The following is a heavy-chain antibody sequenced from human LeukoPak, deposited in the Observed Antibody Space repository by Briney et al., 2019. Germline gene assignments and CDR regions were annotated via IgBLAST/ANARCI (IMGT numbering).Heavy chain of an antibody. V-gene: IGHV4-61*05. D-gene: IGHD3-9*01. CDR2: MYYSGST. CDR3: AIAGYKHQFDY. Sequence: SETLTLTCTVSGGSISSSSYYWGWIRQPPGKGLEWIGYMYYSGSTNYNPSLKSRVTISVDTSKNQFSLKLSSVTAADTAVYYCAIAGYKHQFDYWGQGTLVTVSS. J-gene: IGHJ4*02. CDR1: GGSISSSSYY.